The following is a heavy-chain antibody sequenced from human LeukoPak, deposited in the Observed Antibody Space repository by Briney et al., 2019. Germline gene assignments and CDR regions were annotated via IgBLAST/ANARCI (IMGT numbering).Heavy chain of an antibody. CDR3: ARDVWGDY. D-gene: IGHD1-26*01. J-gene: IGHJ4*02. Sequence: PGGSLRLSCAASRFXFSNYWIHWVRQTPGKGLVWVSHINSYGSITDYADSVKGRFTISRDNAKNTLYLQMNSLRAEDTAVYYCARDVWGDYWGQGTLVTVSS. CDR2: INSYGSIT. V-gene: IGHV3-74*01. CDR1: RFXFSNYW.